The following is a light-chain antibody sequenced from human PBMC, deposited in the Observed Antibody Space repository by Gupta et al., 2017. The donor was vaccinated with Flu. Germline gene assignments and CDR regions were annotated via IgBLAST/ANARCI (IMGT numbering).Light chain of an antibody. CDR3: QQYNESPYT. V-gene: IGKV1-16*01. Sequence: DIRMTQSPASLSGSVGDRVTLTCRASQDISNYLGWYQQKPGKAPKSVIFGASVLQTGVPSRFSGRGSGTDFTLTISSLQPEDFAIYYYQQYNESPYTFGPGTTVDFK. CDR2: GAS. CDR1: QDISNY. J-gene: IGKJ3*01.